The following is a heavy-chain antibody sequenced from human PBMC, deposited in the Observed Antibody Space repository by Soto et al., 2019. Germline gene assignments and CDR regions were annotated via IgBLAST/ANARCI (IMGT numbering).Heavy chain of an antibody. CDR3: AKDQGSSWYEIDY. V-gene: IGHV3-23*01. D-gene: IGHD6-13*01. Sequence: GGSLRLSCAASGFAFSNYAVTWVRQAPGKGLEWVSTISGSGVSTYYADSVKGRFTISRDNSKNTLYLQMNSLRAEDTAVYYCAKDQGSSWYEIDYWGQGT. CDR2: ISGSGVST. J-gene: IGHJ4*02. CDR1: GFAFSNYA.